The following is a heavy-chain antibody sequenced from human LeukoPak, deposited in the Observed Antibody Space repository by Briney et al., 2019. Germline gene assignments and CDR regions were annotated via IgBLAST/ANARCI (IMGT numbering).Heavy chain of an antibody. CDR2: ISSSSSYI. J-gene: IGHJ6*02. V-gene: IGHV3-21*01. CDR1: GFTFSSYA. D-gene: IGHD5-24*01. CDR3: ARSSRRWLQLSGMDV. Sequence: GGSLRLSCAASGFTFSSYAMHWVRQAPGKGLEWVSSISSSSSYIYYADSVKGRFTISRDNAKNSLYLQMNSLRAEDTAVYYCARSSRRWLQLSGMDVWGQGTTVTVSS.